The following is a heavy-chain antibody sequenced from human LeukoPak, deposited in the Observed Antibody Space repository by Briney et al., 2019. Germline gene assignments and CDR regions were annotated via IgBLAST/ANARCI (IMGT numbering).Heavy chain of an antibody. CDR1: GFTFSSYS. CDR2: ISSSSSYI. D-gene: IGHD6-25*01. CDR3: VRGIAAQPLDY. J-gene: IGHJ4*02. V-gene: IGHV3-21*01. Sequence: GGSLRLSCAASGFTFSSYSMNWVRQAPVKGLEWVSSISSSSSYIYYADSVKGRFTISRDNAKNSLYLQMNSLRAEDTAVYYCVRGIAAQPLDYWGQGTLVTVSS.